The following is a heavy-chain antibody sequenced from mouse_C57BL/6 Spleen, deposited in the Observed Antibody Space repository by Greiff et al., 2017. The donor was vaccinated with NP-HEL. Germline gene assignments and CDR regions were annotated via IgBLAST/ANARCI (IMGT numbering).Heavy chain of an antibody. Sequence: VQLQQSGAELVRPGASVTLSCKASGYTFTDYEMHWVKQTPVHGLEWIGAIDPETGGTAYNQKFKGKAILTADKSSSTAYMELRSLTSEDSAVYYCTRWGYGSLLWGQGTTRTVSS. CDR1: GYTFTDYE. CDR2: IDPETGGT. J-gene: IGHJ2*01. V-gene: IGHV1-15*01. CDR3: TRWGYGSLL. D-gene: IGHD1-1*01.